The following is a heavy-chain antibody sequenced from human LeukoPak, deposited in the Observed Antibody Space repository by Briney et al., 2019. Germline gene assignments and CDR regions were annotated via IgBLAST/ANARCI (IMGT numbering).Heavy chain of an antibody. CDR1: GGSISSHY. V-gene: IGHV4-59*11. Sequence: SETLSLTCTVSGGSISSHYWSWIRQPPGKGLEWIGYIYYSGSTNYNPSLKSRVTISVDTSKNQFSLKLSSVTAADTAVYYCARDGLPMYYDILTGYYKGIYYYYYMDVWGKGTPVTVSS. CDR3: ARDGLPMYYDILTGYYKGIYYYYYMDV. D-gene: IGHD3-9*01. CDR2: IYYSGST. J-gene: IGHJ6*03.